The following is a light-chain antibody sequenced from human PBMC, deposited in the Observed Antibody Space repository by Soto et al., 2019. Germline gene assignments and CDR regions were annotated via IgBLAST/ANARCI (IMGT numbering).Light chain of an antibody. CDR2: EVS. V-gene: IGLV2-14*01. CDR3: SSYTSSSRYV. Sequence: QFALTQPAPVSGSPGQSITISCTGTSSDVGGYNYVSWYQQHPGKAPKLMIYEVSNRPSGVSNRFSGSKSGNTASLTISGLQAEDEADYYCSSYTSSSRYVFGTGTKVTVL. J-gene: IGLJ1*01. CDR1: SSDVGGYNY.